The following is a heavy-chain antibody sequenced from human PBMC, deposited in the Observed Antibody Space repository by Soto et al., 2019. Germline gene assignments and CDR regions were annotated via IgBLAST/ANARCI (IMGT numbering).Heavy chain of an antibody. J-gene: IGHJ3*02. V-gene: IGHV5-51*01. D-gene: IGHD3-9*01. Sequence: GESLKISCKGFDYTFAAYWIGWVRQMPGKGMEWMGVIMPVDSYVNDSSPCEGQVTISVAKSLNPAFLQWRSLNDSDTAMYYCATPDYSHAVWYHTYDIWGQGTMVTVSS. CDR1: DYTFAAYW. CDR2: IMPVDSYV. CDR3: ATPDYSHAVWYHTYDI.